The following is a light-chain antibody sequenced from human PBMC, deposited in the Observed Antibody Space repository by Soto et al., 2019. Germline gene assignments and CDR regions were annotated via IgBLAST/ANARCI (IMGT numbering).Light chain of an antibody. Sequence: TVMTQSPATLSVSPGERDTLSCKSSQSINTLLAWYQQKPGQAPRLLIYGASTKATGVPGRFSGSGSGTEFTLTIDSLQSEDFAVYFCQQNYDWPEYTFGQGTKLEIK. CDR3: QQNYDWPEYT. J-gene: IGKJ2*01. V-gene: IGKV3-15*01. CDR1: QSINTL. CDR2: GAS.